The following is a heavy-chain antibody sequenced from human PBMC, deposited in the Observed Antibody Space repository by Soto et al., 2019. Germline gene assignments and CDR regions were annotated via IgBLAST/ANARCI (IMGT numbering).Heavy chain of an antibody. Sequence: EVQLVESGGGLVQPGGSLRLSCAASGFTFDHYAMHWVRQAPGKGLEWVGGISWNSNSIGYVDSVKGRFTIPRDSAKNSLYLQMNSLRIEDTALYFCAKGSGGGTIFGVALDLWGQGALVTVSS. V-gene: IGHV3-9*01. CDR1: GFTFDHYA. CDR3: AKGSGGGTIFGVALDL. CDR2: ISWNSNSI. J-gene: IGHJ5*02. D-gene: IGHD3-3*01.